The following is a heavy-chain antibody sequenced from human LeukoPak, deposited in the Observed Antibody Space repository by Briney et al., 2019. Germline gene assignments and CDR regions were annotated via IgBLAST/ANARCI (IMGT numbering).Heavy chain of an antibody. CDR3: ASNYYGSGSLDY. Sequence: PSETLSLTCTVSGGSISSYHWSWIRQPPGKGLEWIGYIYYSGSTNYNPSLKSRVTISVDTSKNQFSLKLSSVTAADTAVYYCASNYYGSGSLDYWGQGNLVTVSS. CDR1: GGSISSYH. D-gene: IGHD3-10*01. CDR2: IYYSGST. J-gene: IGHJ4*02. V-gene: IGHV4-59*08.